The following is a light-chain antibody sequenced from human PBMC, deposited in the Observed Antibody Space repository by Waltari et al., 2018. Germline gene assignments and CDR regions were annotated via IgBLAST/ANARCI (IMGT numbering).Light chain of an antibody. J-gene: IGLJ3*02. CDR2: DDN. V-gene: IGLV2-23*01. CDR1: SSDAGHYNL. Sequence: QSALTQSASESGSPGQSITISCTGTSSDAGHYNLLSWYQQYPGKAPKVMIYDDNRRPSGVSDRFSGSKSGNTASLTISGVQAEDEADYYCCSYAGSYTWVFGGGTKLTVL. CDR3: CSYAGSYTWV.